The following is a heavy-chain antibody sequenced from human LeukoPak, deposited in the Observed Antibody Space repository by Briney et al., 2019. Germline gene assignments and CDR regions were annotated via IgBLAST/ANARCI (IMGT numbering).Heavy chain of an antibody. Sequence: QSGGSLRLSCAASGFTFSSYAMSWVRQAPGKGLEWVSAISGSGGSTYYADSVKGRFTISRDNSKNTLYLQMNSLRAEETAVYYCAKAPYYYGSGRLFWYWGQGTLVTVSS. CDR2: ISGSGGST. D-gene: IGHD3-10*01. CDR1: GFTFSSYA. J-gene: IGHJ4*02. V-gene: IGHV3-23*01. CDR3: AKAPYYYGSGRLFWY.